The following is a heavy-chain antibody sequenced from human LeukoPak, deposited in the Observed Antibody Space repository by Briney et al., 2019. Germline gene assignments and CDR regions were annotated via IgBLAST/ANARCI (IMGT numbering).Heavy chain of an antibody. D-gene: IGHD6-13*01. CDR3: ASSAHSSSWSAGGTFLLY. CDR1: GGTFSSYA. V-gene: IGHV1-69*13. Sequence: GASVKVSCKASGGTFSSYAISWVRQAPGQGLEWMGGIIPIFGTANYAQKFQGRVTITAGESTSTAYMELSSLRSEDTAVYYCASSAHSSSWSAGGTFLLYWGQGTLVTVSS. J-gene: IGHJ4*02. CDR2: IIPIFGTA.